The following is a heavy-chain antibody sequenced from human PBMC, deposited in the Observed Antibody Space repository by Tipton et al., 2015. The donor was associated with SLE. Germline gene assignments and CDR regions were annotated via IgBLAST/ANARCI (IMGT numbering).Heavy chain of an antibody. CDR2: IYYSGST. Sequence: TLSLTCTVSGGSISSSSYYWVWIRQPPGKGLEWIGSIYYSGSTYYNASLKSRLTISVDTSKNQFSLKLRSVTAADTAVYYCARTPYYGSGSYYFNRYFDYWGQGTLVTVSA. V-gene: IGHV4-39*07. D-gene: IGHD3-10*01. J-gene: IGHJ4*02. CDR3: ARTPYYGSGSYYFNRYFDY. CDR1: GGSISSSSYY.